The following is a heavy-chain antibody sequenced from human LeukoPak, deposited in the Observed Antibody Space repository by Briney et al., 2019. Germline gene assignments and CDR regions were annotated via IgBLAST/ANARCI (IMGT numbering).Heavy chain of an antibody. J-gene: IGHJ4*02. Sequence: SETLSLTCAVYGGSFSGYYWSWIRQPPGKGLEWIGEINHSGSTNYNPSLKSRVTISVDTSKNQFSLKLSSVTAADTAVYYRARDDTQMAVPLLWGQGTLVTVSS. CDR2: INHSGST. CDR3: ARDDTQMAVPLL. V-gene: IGHV4-34*01. D-gene: IGHD6-19*01. CDR1: GGSFSGYY.